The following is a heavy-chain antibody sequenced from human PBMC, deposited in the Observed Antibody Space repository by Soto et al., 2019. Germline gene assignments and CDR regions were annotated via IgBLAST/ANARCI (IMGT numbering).Heavy chain of an antibody. CDR2: INAGNGNT. J-gene: IGHJ6*02. CDR3: ARDFRAQQLAYYGMDV. Sequence: ASVKVSCKASGYTFTSYAMHWVRQAPGQRLEWMGWINAGNGNTKYSQKFQGRVTITRDTSASTAYMELSSLRSEDMAVYYCARDFRAQQLAYYGMDVWGQGTTVTVSS. V-gene: IGHV1-3*01. CDR1: GYTFTSYA. D-gene: IGHD6-13*01.